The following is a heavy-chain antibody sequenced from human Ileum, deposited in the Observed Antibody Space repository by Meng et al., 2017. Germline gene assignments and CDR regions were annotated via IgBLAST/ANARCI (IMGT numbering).Heavy chain of an antibody. V-gene: IGHV4-38-2*01. CDR1: GYSISSGYY. J-gene: IGHJ4*02. CDR3: ARVITMVRVDY. Sequence: GSLRLSCAVSGYSISSGYYWGWIRQPPGKGLEWIGSIYHSGSTYYNPSLKSRVTISVDTSKNQFSLKLSSVTAADTAVYYCARVITMVRVDYWGQGTLVTVSS. D-gene: IGHD3-10*01. CDR2: IYHSGST.